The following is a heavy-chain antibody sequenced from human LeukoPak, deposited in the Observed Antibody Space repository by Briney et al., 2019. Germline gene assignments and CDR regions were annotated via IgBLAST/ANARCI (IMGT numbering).Heavy chain of an antibody. CDR1: GFTFSSYG. Sequence: GGSLRLSCAASGFTFSSYGMHWVRQAPGKGLEWVAFIRYDGSNKYYADSVKGRFTISRDNSKNTLYLQMNSLRAEDTAVYYCAKDTAEYYDILTGYSNWGQGTLVTVSS. D-gene: IGHD3-9*01. V-gene: IGHV3-30*02. CDR3: AKDTAEYYDILTGYSN. J-gene: IGHJ4*02. CDR2: IRYDGSNK.